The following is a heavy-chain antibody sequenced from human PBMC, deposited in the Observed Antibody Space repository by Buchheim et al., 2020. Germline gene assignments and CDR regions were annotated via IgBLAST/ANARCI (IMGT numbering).Heavy chain of an antibody. CDR3: ARSGVQGVLSRVYYYGLDV. D-gene: IGHD3-10*01. Sequence: QVQLVESGGGLVKPGGSLRLSCAASGFTFSHYYMSWIRQAPGKGLEWVSYISSSGSTIYYADSVKGRFAISRDKPKNSLYLQMNSLRAEDTAVYYCARSGVQGVLSRVYYYGLDVWGQGTT. CDR1: GFTFSHYY. CDR2: ISSSGSTI. J-gene: IGHJ6*02. V-gene: IGHV3-11*01.